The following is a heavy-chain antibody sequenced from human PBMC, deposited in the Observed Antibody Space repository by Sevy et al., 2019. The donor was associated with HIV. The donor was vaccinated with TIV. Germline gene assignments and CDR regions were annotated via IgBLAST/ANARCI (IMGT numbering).Heavy chain of an antibody. J-gene: IGHJ3*02. V-gene: IGHV3-9*01. Sequence: GGSLRLSCTASGFTFHDYAMHWVRQAPGKGLEWVSGISWNSGRIGYADSVKGRFTISRDNAKNSLYLQMNSLRAEDTALYYCAKGKTYYYDSSGAPDAYDIWGQGTMVTVSS. D-gene: IGHD3-22*01. CDR2: ISWNSGRI. CDR3: AKGKTYYYDSSGAPDAYDI. CDR1: GFTFHDYA.